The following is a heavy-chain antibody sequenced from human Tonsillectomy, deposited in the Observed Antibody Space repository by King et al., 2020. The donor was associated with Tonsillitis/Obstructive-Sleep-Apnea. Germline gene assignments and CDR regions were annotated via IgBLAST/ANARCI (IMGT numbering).Heavy chain of an antibody. J-gene: IGHJ4*02. V-gene: IGHV4-39*01. D-gene: IGHD2-2*01. CDR1: GGSISSSSYY. Sequence: QLQESGPGLVKPSETLSLTCTVSGGSISSSSYYWGWIRQPTGQGLEWIGSIYYSGSTYYYPSIKSRVTISVDTTKNQFSLKLSSVTAADTAVYHCGGGVVSVLLWGQGTRVTVSS. CDR3: GGGVVSVLL. CDR2: IYYSGST.